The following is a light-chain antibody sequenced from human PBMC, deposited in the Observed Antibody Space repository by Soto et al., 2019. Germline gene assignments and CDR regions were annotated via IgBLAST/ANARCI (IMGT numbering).Light chain of an antibody. CDR1: SSNIGAGYD. V-gene: IGLV1-40*01. Sequence: QSVLTQPPSVSGAPGQRVTISCTGSSSNIGAGYDVPWYQQLPGTAPKLLIYVNNNRPSGVPDRFSGSKSGTSASLAITGRQAEDEAHYYCQAYNSTLRRVFGGGTKLTVL. CDR3: QAYNSTLRRV. CDR2: VNN. J-gene: IGLJ2*01.